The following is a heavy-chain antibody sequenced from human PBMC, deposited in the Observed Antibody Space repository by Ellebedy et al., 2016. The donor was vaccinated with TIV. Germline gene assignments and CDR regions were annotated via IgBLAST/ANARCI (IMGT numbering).Heavy chain of an antibody. CDR2: ISYDGSNK. Sequence: GESLKISXAASGFTFSSYGMHWVRQAPGKGLEWVAVISYDGSNKYYADSVKGRFTITRDNSKNTLYLQMNSLRAEDTAVYYCAKAAYYGSGSFFDYWGQGTLVTVSS. CDR1: GFTFSSYG. J-gene: IGHJ4*02. D-gene: IGHD3-10*01. V-gene: IGHV3-30*18. CDR3: AKAAYYGSGSFFDY.